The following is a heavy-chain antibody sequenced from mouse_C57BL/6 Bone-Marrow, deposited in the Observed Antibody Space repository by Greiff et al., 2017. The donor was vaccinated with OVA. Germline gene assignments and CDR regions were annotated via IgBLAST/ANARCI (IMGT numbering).Heavy chain of an antibody. J-gene: IGHJ3*01. V-gene: IGHV1-19*01. CDR2: INPYNGGT. CDR3: ARYPLTSWFAY. CDR1: GYTFTDYY. Sequence: VQLQQSGPVLVKPGASVKMSCKASGYTFTDYYMNWVKQSHGKSLEWIGVINPYNGGTSYNQKFKGKATLTVDKSSSTAYMELNSLTSEDSAVYYCARYPLTSWFAYWGQGTLVTVSA. D-gene: IGHD4-1*01.